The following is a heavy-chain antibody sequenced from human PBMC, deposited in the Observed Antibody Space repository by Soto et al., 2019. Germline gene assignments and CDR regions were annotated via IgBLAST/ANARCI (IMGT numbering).Heavy chain of an antibody. V-gene: IGHV4-4*07. D-gene: IGHD6-6*01. CDR3: ARGPTIAARLAA. CDR2: IFSSGST. J-gene: IGHJ5*02. Sequence: SETLSLTCTVSGGSINTFYWSWVRQPAGKGLEWIGRIFSSGSTSFNPSLESRVAISVDTSKNQFSLKLSSVTAADTAVYYCARGPTIAARLAAWGQGTLVTVSS. CDR1: GGSINTFY.